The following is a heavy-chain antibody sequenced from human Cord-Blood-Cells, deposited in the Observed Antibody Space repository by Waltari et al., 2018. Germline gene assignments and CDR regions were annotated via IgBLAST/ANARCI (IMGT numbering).Heavy chain of an antibody. CDR2: INHSGST. CDR1: GGSFSGYY. D-gene: IGHD6-6*01. Sequence: QVQLQQWGAGLLKPSETLSLTCAVYGGSFSGYYWSWLRPPPGKGLEWIGEINHSGSTNYSPSRKSRVTIAVDTSKSQFSLKLSSVTAADTAVYYCARGVGSSASYYFDYWGQGTLVTVSS. CDR3: ARGVGSSASYYFDY. V-gene: IGHV4-34*01. J-gene: IGHJ4*02.